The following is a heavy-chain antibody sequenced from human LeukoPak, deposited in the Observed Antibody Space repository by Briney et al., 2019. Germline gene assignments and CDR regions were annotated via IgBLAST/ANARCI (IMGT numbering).Heavy chain of an antibody. CDR1: GFTFTTYW. CDR3: AKDLSTSWYYFDY. D-gene: IGHD6-13*01. Sequence: GGSLRLSCAASGFTFTTYWMHWVRQAPGKGLVWVSRINSDGSSTNYADSVEGRFTISRDNAKNTLYLQMNSLRAEDTAVYYCAKDLSTSWYYFDYWGQGTLVTVSS. CDR2: INSDGSST. J-gene: IGHJ4*02. V-gene: IGHV3-74*01.